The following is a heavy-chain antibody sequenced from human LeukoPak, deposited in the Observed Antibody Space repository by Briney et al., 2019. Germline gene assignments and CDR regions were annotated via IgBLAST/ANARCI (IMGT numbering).Heavy chain of an antibody. J-gene: IGHJ4*02. D-gene: IGHD2-21*02. CDR2: INPSGGRT. CDR3: ARTYCGGDCNNRYFDY. V-gene: IGHV1-46*01. CDR1: GYILSGYY. Sequence: GASVKVTCKASGYILSGYYMHWVRQAPGQGLEWMGIINPSGGRTDYAQKFQGRVTMTRDTSTSTVYMELNSLRSEDTALYYCARTYCGGDCNNRYFDYWGQGTLVPVSS.